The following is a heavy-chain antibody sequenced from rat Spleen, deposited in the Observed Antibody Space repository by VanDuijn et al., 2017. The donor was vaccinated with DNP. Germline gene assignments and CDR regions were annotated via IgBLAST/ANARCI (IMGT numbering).Heavy chain of an antibody. V-gene: IGHV5-31*01. CDR1: GFTFNNYW. J-gene: IGHJ2*01. CDR2: ITNTGVSI. Sequence: EVQLVESGGGLVQPGRSLKLSCVASGFTFNNYWMSWICQAPGKGLEWVASITNTGVSIYYPDSVKGRFTISRDNAQNTLYPQMNSLRSEDTATYYCTREPLPRYFDYWGQGVMVTVSS. D-gene: IGHD3-1*01. CDR3: TREPLPRYFDY.